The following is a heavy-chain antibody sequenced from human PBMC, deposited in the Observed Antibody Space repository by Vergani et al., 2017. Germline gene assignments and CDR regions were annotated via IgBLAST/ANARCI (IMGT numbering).Heavy chain of an antibody. CDR1: GYSFTSYW. J-gene: IGHJ6*03. V-gene: IGHV5-51*03. Sequence: EVQLVQSGAEVKKPGESLKISCKGSGYSFTSYWIGWVRQMPGKGLEWMGIIYPGDSDTRYSPSFQGQVTISADKSISTAYLQMNSLRAEDTAVYYCAKDGILADSYYYYMDVWGKGTTVTVSS. CDR2: IYPGDSDT. CDR3: AKDGILADSYYYYMDV. D-gene: IGHD3-22*01.